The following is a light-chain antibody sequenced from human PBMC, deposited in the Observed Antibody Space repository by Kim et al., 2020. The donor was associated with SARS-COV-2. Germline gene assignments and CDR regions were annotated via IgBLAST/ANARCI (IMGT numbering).Light chain of an antibody. J-gene: IGLJ2*01. Sequence: SSELTQDPAVSVALGQTVRITCQGDSLRRYYASWYQQKQGQAPVLVIYGKNNRPSGIPDRFSGSSSGNTASLTITGAQAEEEADYYCKSRDSSGKVVFGGGTQLTVL. CDR2: GKN. V-gene: IGLV3-19*01. CDR3: KSRDSSGKVV. CDR1: SLRRYY.